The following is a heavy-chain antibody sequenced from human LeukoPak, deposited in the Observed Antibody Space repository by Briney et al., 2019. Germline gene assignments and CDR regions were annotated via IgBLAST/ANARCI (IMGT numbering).Heavy chain of an antibody. CDR3: AKSQQITMVRGVTFDY. D-gene: IGHD3-10*01. J-gene: IGHJ4*02. CDR1: GFTFNNFG. V-gene: IGHV3-30*18. CDR2: ISYDGSDE. Sequence: GGSLRLSCAASGFTFNNFGMHWVRQAPGKGLEWVAMISYDGSDEYYADPVKGRFTISRDNSKNTLYLQMNSLRAEDTAVYYCAKSQQITMVRGVTFDYWGQGTLVTVSS.